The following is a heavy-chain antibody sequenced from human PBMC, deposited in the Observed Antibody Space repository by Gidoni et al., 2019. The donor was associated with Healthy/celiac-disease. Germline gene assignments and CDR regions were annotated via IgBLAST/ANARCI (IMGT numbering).Heavy chain of an antibody. Sequence: EVQLVESGGGLVKPGGSLRLSSAASGFTFSSSSMNWVRQAPGKGLAWFSSISSSSSYIYDADSVKGRFTISIDNAKNSLYLQMNSRRAEDTAVYYCAREKGLGEMWLNWFDPWGQGTLVTVSS. J-gene: IGHJ5*02. V-gene: IGHV3-21*01. CDR2: ISSSSSYI. CDR3: AREKGLGEMWLNWFDP. D-gene: IGHD2-21*01. CDR1: GFTFSSSS.